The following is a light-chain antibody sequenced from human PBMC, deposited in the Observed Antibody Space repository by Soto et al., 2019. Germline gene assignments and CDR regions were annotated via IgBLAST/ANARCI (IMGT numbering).Light chain of an antibody. CDR2: GAS. V-gene: IGKV3-20*01. CDR3: QQYGSSFTWT. CDR1: QSVSSN. Sequence: EIVMTQSPGTLSVSPGERATLSCRASQSVSSNLAWYQQKPGQAPRLLIYGASSRATGIPDRFSGSGSGTDFTLTISRLEPEDFAVYYCQQYGSSFTWTFGQGTKVDIK. J-gene: IGKJ1*01.